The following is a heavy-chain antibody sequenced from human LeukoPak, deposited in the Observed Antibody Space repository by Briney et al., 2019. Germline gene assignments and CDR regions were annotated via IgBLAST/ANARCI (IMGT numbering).Heavy chain of an antibody. CDR2: IIPILGIA. CDR1: GGAFSSYA. J-gene: IGHJ5*02. Sequence: SVKVSCKASGGAFSSYAISWVRQAPGQGLEWMGRIIPILGIANYAQKFQGRVTITADKSTSTAYMELSSLRSEDTAVYYCARERVAVAGTSQWFDPWGQGTLVTVSS. V-gene: IGHV1-69*04. D-gene: IGHD6-19*01. CDR3: ARERVAVAGTSQWFDP.